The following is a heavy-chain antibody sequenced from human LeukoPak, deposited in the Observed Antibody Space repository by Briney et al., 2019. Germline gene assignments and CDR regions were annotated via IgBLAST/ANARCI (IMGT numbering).Heavy chain of an antibody. V-gene: IGHV3-23*01. Sequence: PGRSLRLSCAASGFTFSTYAMHWVRQAPGKGLEWVSSISGSGGGTYYADSVKGRFTISRDNSKNTLYLQMNSLRDEDTAIYYCAKGYGDYVDTVFDYWGQGTLVTVSS. J-gene: IGHJ4*02. CDR1: GFTFSTYA. CDR3: AKGYGDYVDTVFDY. CDR2: ISGSGGGT. D-gene: IGHD4-17*01.